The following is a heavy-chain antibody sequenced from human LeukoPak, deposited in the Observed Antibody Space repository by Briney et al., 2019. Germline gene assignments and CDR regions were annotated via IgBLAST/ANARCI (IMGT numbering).Heavy chain of an antibody. CDR2: ISHRGGT. J-gene: IGHJ3*02. CDR1: GVSFSGYY. V-gene: IGHV4-34*01. D-gene: IGHD3-22*01. CDR3: ARIYDVSDYRMAFDI. Sequence: SETLSLTCAVYGVSFSGYYWSWIRQPPGTGLEWIGEISHRGGTNYNPSLKSRVNISPDTSMNQFSLKLSSVTAADTAVYYCARIYDVSDYRMAFDIWGQGTMVTVSS.